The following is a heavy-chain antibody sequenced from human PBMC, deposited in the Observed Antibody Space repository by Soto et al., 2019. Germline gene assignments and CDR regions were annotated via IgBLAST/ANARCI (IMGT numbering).Heavy chain of an antibody. CDR1: VGSVTNSSYY. CDR2: VYYRWRS. CDR3: VSQRTTVITQDYFDY. D-gene: IGHD4-4*01. J-gene: IGHJ4*02. V-gene: IGHV4-39*01. Sequence: SETLSLTCTVSVGSVTNSSYYLGWIRQSPGKGLEWIGSVYYRWRSYSKSSVKSRVTISVDTSKNQFSLNLNSVTASDTAVYFCVSQRTTVITQDYFDYWGPGALVT.